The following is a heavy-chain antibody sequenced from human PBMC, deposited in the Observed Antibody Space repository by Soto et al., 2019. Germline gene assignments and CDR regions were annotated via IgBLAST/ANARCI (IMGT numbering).Heavy chain of an antibody. V-gene: IGHV3-15*01. J-gene: IGHJ6*02. CDR2: IKSKTDGGTT. Sequence: PVGSLRLSCAASGFTFSNAWMSWVRQAPGKGLEWVGRIKSKTDGGTTDYAAPVKGRFTISRDDSKNTLYLQMNSLKTEDTAVYYCTTARGKRYYYGMDVWGQGTTVTVSS. CDR3: TTARGKRYYYGMDV. CDR1: GFTFSNAW.